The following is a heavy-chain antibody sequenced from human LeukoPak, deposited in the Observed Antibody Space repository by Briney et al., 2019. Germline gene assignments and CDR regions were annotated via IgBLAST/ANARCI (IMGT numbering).Heavy chain of an antibody. Sequence: GGSLRLSCAASGFTFSSYWMSWVRQAPGKGLEWVSTISGSGGSTYYADSVKGRFTISRDNSNNTVYVQMNSLRAEDTAVYYCAKVYDPGRLFDFWGQGALVTVSS. CDR3: AKVYDPGRLFDF. J-gene: IGHJ4*02. CDR1: GFTFSSYW. CDR2: ISGSGGST. D-gene: IGHD3-10*01. V-gene: IGHV3-23*01.